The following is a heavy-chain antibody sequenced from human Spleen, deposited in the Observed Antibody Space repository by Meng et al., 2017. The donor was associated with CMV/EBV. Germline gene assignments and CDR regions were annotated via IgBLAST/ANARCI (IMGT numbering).Heavy chain of an antibody. V-gene: IGHV3-23*01. Sequence: GGSLRLSCAASGFSFNNYAMNWVRQAPGKGLEWVSGISGRGGSTYYADSVKGRFTVSRDNSKDTLFLQMNSLRAEDTAIYYCAKEGLRFDPWGQGTLVTVSS. J-gene: IGHJ5*02. CDR2: ISGRGGST. CDR1: GFSFNNYA. CDR3: AKEGLRFDP.